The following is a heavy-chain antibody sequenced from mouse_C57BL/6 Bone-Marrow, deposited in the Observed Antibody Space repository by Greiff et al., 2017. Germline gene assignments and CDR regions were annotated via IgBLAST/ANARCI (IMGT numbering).Heavy chain of an antibody. V-gene: IGHV1-63*01. J-gene: IGHJ3*01. CDR3: ARMGYYGSSSFAY. Sequence: QVQLKESGAELVRPGTSVKMSCKASGYTFTNYWIGWAKQRPGHGLEWIGDIYPGGGYTNYNEKFKGKATLTADKSSSTAYMQFSSLTSEDSAIYYCARMGYYGSSSFAYWGQGTLVTVSA. D-gene: IGHD1-1*01. CDR2: IYPGGGYT. CDR1: GYTFTNYW.